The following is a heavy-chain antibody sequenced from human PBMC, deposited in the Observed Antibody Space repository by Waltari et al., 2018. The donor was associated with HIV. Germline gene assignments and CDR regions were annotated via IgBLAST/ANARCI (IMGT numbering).Heavy chain of an antibody. CDR2: IYYSGST. Sequence: QVQLQESGPGLVKPSETLSLTCTVPGGSISSYYWSWLRQPPGTGLEWIGYIYYSGSTNYNPSLKSRVTISVDTSKNQFSLKLSSVTAADTAVYYCARAFYYYDSSGYLEGDFQHWGQGTLVTVSS. CDR3: ARAFYYYDSSGYLEGDFQH. J-gene: IGHJ1*01. V-gene: IGHV4-59*01. CDR1: GGSISSYY. D-gene: IGHD3-22*01.